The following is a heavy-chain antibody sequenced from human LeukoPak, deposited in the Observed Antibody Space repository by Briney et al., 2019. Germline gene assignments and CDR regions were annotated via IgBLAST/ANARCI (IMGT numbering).Heavy chain of an antibody. CDR1: GFTFSSYG. CDR3: AKGGARYYGSGSLPNDY. CDR2: IRYDGSNK. D-gene: IGHD3-10*01. V-gene: IGHV3-30*02. J-gene: IGHJ4*02. Sequence: GGSLRLSCAASGFTFSSYGMHWVRQAPGKGLEWVAFIRYDGSNKYYADSVKGRFTISRDNSKNTLYLQMNSLRAEDTAVYYCAKGGARYYGSGSLPNDYWGQGTLVTVSS.